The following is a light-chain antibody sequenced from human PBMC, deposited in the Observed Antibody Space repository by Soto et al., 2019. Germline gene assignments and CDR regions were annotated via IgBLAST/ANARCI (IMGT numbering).Light chain of an antibody. CDR3: ATWDDSLNGVV. J-gene: IGLJ3*02. CDR1: SSNIGSNF. V-gene: IGLV1-44*01. Sequence: QSVLTQPPSASGTPGQRVTIPCSGSSSNIGSNFVNWYQQLPGTAPKLLMYNNNQRPSGVPDRFSGSKSGTSASLAISGLQSEDEADYHCATWDDSLNGVVFGGGTKLTVL. CDR2: NNN.